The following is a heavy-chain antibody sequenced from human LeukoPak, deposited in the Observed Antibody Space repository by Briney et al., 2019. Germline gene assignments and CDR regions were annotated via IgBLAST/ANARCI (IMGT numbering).Heavy chain of an antibody. CDR3: AKTGGYYDTSDLYRPDVFDI. V-gene: IGHV3-23*01. J-gene: IGHJ3*02. D-gene: IGHD3-22*01. CDR1: GLTFSNFA. Sequence: LAGGSLRLSCAASGLTFSNFAMSWVRQAPGKGLEWVSAISGTGGNTFYTDSVTGRFTISRDNSKNTLYVQMNSLRAEDTAVYYCAKTGGYYDTSDLYRPDVFDIWGQGTVVTVSS. CDR2: ISGTGGNT.